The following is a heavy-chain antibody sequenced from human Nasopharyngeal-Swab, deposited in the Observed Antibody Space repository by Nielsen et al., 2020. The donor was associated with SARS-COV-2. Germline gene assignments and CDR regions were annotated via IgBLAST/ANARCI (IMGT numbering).Heavy chain of an antibody. CDR2: IYYSGST. V-gene: IGHV4-39*01. CDR1: GGSVSSGSYY. D-gene: IGHD3-16*01. Sequence: SETLSLTCTVSGGSVSSGSYYWGWVRQPPGRGLEWVGNIYYSGSTYYNPSLKSRVTISADTSKNQFSLKLGSLTAADTALYYCARLAHWGYYFDYWGQGTLVIVSS. CDR3: ARLAHWGYYFDY. J-gene: IGHJ4*02.